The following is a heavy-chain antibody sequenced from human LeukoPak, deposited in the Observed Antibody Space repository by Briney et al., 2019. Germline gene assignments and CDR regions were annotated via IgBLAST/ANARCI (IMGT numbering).Heavy chain of an antibody. J-gene: IGHJ4*02. V-gene: IGHV3-23*01. CDR1: GFTFSSYA. CDR3: AKQYSGGWYYFDY. CDR2: IGGST. Sequence: GGSLRLSCAATGFTFSSYAMTWVRQAPGKGLEWVSAIGGSTYYADSVKGRFTISGDNSENTQYLQMNSLRAEDTAVYYCAKQYSGGWYYFDYWGQGTLVTVSS. D-gene: IGHD6-19*01.